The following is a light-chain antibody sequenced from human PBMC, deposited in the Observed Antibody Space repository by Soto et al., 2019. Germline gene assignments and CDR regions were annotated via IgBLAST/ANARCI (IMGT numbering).Light chain of an antibody. CDR1: QSISAW. CDR2: KAS. V-gene: IGKV1-5*03. J-gene: IGKJ1*01. Sequence: DIQMTQSPSTLSAPAGDRVTITCRASQSISAWLAWYQQKPGKAPSLLIYKASSLASGVPARFSGSGSGTEFTLTISSLQPDDLATYYCQQYDSFPRTFGQGTKVDIK. CDR3: QQYDSFPRT.